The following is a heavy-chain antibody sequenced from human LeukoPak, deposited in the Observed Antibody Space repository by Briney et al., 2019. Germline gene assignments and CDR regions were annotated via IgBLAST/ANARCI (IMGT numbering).Heavy chain of an antibody. D-gene: IGHD6-13*01. V-gene: IGHV3-48*04. Sequence: GGPLRLSCAASEFTFVRYAMNWVRQAPGKGLEWVSYISSSSFKIGYADSVKGRFTISRDNSKNSLYLQMDSLRVEDTAVYYCVRDPSYGSSWYYYMDVWGKGTTVTVSS. CDR2: ISSSSFKI. CDR3: VRDPSYGSSWYYYMDV. J-gene: IGHJ6*03. CDR1: EFTFVRYA.